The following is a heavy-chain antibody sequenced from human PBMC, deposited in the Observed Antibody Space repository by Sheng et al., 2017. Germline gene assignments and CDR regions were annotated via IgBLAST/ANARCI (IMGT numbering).Heavy chain of an antibody. Sequence: QVQLQESGPGLVKPSETLSLTCTVSGGSISSYYWSWIRQPPGKGLEWIGYIYYSGSTNYNPSLKSRVTISVDTSKNQFSLKLTSVTAADTAVYYCARAGSSSRWLDPWGQGTLVTVSS. CDR3: ARAGSSSRWLDP. D-gene: IGHD2-2*01. V-gene: IGHV4-59*01. CDR1: GGSISSYY. CDR2: IYYSGST. J-gene: IGHJ5*02.